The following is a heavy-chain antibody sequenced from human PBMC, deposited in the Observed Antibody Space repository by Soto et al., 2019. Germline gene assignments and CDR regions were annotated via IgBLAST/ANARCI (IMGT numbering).Heavy chain of an antibody. J-gene: IGHJ4*02. D-gene: IGHD2-2*01. CDR1: GFTFSNYA. V-gene: IGHV3-23*01. CDR2: ISGNGGST. Sequence: GGSLRLSCAASGFTFSNYAMSWVRQAPGKGLEWVSTISGNGGSTYYADSVKGRFTISRDNSKNMLFLQINSLRDDDSAVYYCAKRPASISTFDYWGQGTQVTVSS. CDR3: AKRPASISTFDY.